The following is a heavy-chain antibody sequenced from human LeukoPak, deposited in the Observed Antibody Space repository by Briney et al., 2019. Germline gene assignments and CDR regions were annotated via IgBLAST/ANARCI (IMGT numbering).Heavy chain of an antibody. D-gene: IGHD6-6*01. J-gene: IGHJ5*02. CDR2: IYYSGNT. CDR3: ARELWRSSSGRWFDP. V-gene: IGHV4-39*07. CDR1: GGSISSSTYY. Sequence: PSETLSLTCSVSGGSISSSTYYWGWIRQPPGKGLERIGSIYYSGNTYYNPSLKSRVTISIDTSKNQFSLKLSSVTAADTAVYYCARELWRSSSGRWFDPWGQGTLVTVSS.